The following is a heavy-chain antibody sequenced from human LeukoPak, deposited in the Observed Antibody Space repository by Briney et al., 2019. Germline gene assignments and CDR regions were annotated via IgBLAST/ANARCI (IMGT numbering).Heavy chain of an antibody. CDR2: IYGSGST. V-gene: IGHV4-59*08. CDR3: ARNVVWYTYDS. J-gene: IGHJ4*02. CDR1: GDSLSSHY. Sequence: SETLSLTCTVFGDSLSSHYWSWIRQSPGKGLEWIGYIYGSGSTHYDPSLRSRVTISEDTSKNQFSLKLASVTAADTAVYYCARNVVWYTYDSWGQGTLVTVSS. D-gene: IGHD2-8*01.